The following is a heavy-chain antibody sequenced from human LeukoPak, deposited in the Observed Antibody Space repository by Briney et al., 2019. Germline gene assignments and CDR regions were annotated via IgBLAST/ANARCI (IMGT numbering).Heavy chain of an antibody. Sequence: ASVKVSCKASGYTFTSYGISWVRQAPGQGLEWMGWISAYNGNTNYAQKLQGRVTITADKSTSTAYMELSGLRSEDTAVYYCAITPGAVAGTDYWGQGTLVTVSS. CDR2: ISAYNGNT. CDR3: AITPGAVAGTDY. J-gene: IGHJ4*02. D-gene: IGHD6-19*01. CDR1: GYTFTSYG. V-gene: IGHV1-18*01.